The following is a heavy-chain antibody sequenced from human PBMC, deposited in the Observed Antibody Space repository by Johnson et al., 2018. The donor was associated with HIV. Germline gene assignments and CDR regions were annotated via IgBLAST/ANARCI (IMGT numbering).Heavy chain of an antibody. CDR2: IRYDGSDK. D-gene: IGHD3-22*01. Sequence: QMQLVESGGGVVQPGRSLRLSCAASGFTFSNYAMSWVRQAPGKGLEWVAFIRYDGSDKYYADSVKGRFTISRDNSKNTLYLQMNSLGVEDTAVYYCARDRPHDDNGYYYVPDAFDIWGQGTMVTVSS. J-gene: IGHJ3*02. CDR3: ARDRPHDDNGYYYVPDAFDI. CDR1: GFTFSNYA. V-gene: IGHV3-33*08.